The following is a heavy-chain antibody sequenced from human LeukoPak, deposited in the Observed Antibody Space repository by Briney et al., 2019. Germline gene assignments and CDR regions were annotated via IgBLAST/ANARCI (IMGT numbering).Heavy chain of an antibody. CDR3: ARAGAVAGTGAQYNWFDP. J-gene: IGHJ5*02. V-gene: IGHV4-39*07. CDR1: GGSISSGTYY. D-gene: IGHD6-19*01. Sequence: SETLSLTCTASGGSISSGTYYWSWIRQPPGKGLEWIGEINHSGSTNYNPSLKSRVTISVDTSKNQFSLKLSSVTAADTAVYYCARAGAVAGTGAQYNWFDPWGQGTLVTVSS. CDR2: INHSGST.